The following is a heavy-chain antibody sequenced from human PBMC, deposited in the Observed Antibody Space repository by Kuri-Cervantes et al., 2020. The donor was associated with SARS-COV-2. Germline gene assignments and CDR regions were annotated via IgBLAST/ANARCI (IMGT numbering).Heavy chain of an antibody. CDR2: ISANTGKT. CDR1: GYTFTNDG. J-gene: IGHJ5*02. Sequence: ASVKVSCKASGYTFTNDGINWVRQAPGQGLEWVGWISANTGKTDYAPKFQGRVTMTTDTSTSTAYMELRSLRSDDTAVYYCARTPSNGYSSSWYWFDPWGQGTLVTVSS. CDR3: ARTPSNGYSSSWYWFDP. D-gene: IGHD6-13*01. V-gene: IGHV1-18*01.